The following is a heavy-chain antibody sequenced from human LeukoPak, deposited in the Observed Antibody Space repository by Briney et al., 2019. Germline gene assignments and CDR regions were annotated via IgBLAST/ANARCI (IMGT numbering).Heavy chain of an antibody. CDR3: ARRGSSWYKEIDY. D-gene: IGHD6-13*01. CDR2: ISYDGSNK. J-gene: IGHJ4*02. V-gene: IGHV3-30-3*01. Sequence: PGGSLRLSCAASGFTFSSYAMHWVRQAPGKGLEWVAVISYDGSNKYYADSVKGRFTISRDNSKNTLYLQMNSLRAEDTAVYYCARRGSSWYKEIDYWGQGTLVTVSS. CDR1: GFTFSSYA.